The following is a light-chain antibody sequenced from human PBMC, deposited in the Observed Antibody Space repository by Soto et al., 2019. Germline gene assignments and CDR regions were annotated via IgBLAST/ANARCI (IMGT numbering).Light chain of an antibody. Sequence: DIQMTQSPSTLSGSVGDRVTITCRASQTISSWLAWYQQKPGKAPKLLIYKASTLKSGVPSRFSGSGSGTDFTLTISSLESEDFAVYYCQQRSDWPWTFGQGTKVDIK. CDR3: QQRSDWPWT. J-gene: IGKJ1*01. CDR1: QTISSW. CDR2: KAS. V-gene: IGKV1-5*03.